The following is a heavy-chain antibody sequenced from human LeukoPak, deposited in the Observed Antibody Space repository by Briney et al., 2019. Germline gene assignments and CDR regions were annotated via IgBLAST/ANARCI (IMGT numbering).Heavy chain of an antibody. Sequence: SEPLSLTFTVSGGSLNNYYWTWIRQPPGRGLEWIGHIYYSGSTYYNPSLKSRVTISVDTSKNQFTLKLSSVTAADTAVYYCARQAWLLDYWGPGTLVTVAS. CDR3: ARQAWLLDY. CDR2: IYYSGST. V-gene: IGHV4-59*08. CDR1: GGSLNNYY. D-gene: IGHD5-12*01. J-gene: IGHJ4*02.